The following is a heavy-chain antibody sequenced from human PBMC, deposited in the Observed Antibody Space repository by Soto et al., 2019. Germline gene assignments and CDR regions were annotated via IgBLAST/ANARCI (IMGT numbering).Heavy chain of an antibody. V-gene: IGHV3-23*01. D-gene: IGHD1-20*01. Sequence: EVQLLESGGGLVQSGESLTLSCVASQFTFNIDAMTWVRQAPGKGLEWVSSMSGSGASIYYADSVKGRFTISRDKSKKTLYLQMNSLRAEDTAVYWSARDNWNGAYYGLDVWGQGTTVTVS. J-gene: IGHJ6*02. CDR2: MSGSGASI. CDR1: QFTFNIDA. CDR3: ARDNWNGAYYGLDV.